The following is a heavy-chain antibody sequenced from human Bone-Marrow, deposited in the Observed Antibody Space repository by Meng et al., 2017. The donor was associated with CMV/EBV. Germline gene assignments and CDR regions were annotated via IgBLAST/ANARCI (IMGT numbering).Heavy chain of an antibody. D-gene: IGHD3-10*01. J-gene: IGHJ4*02. CDR3: AREDSSGHGEYYFDY. Sequence: GESLKISCAASGFTFSSYAMHWVRQAPGKGLEWLAVISYDGSNKYYADSVKGRFTISRDNSKNTLYLQMNSLRAEDTAVYYCAREDSSGHGEYYFDYWGQGTLVTVSS. V-gene: IGHV3-30*04. CDR2: ISYDGSNK. CDR1: GFTFSSYA.